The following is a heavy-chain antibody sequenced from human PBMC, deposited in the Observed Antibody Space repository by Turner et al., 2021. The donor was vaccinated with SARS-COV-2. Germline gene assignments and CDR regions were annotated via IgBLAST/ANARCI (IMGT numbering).Heavy chain of an antibody. J-gene: IGHJ4*02. V-gene: IGHV4-39*01. CDR2: SFSSGST. CDR1: GGSITSSTHY. CDR3: ARSYHTYYFDY. Sequence: QLQLQESGPGMVKPSETPSLTCTVPGGSITSSTHYWGWIRQPPGKGLDWIGISFSSGSTYYHPTLKSRVTITVDTSKNQFSLKLTSVTAADTAVYYCARSYHTYYFDYWGQGTLGTVSS. D-gene: IGHD2-2*01.